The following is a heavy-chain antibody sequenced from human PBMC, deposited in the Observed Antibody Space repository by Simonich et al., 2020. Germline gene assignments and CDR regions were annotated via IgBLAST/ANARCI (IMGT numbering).Heavy chain of an antibody. CDR2: IAYDGSNK. V-gene: IGHV3-30*07. CDR1: GFTFSGCA. D-gene: IGHD7-27*01. J-gene: IGHJ5*02. Sequence: QVQLVESGGGVVQPGRSLRLSCAASGFTFSGCAMHWVRQAPGKGLEWVAVIAYDGSNKDYADSGKGRFTSSRDNSKNTLYLQMNSLRAEDTAVYYCARDRNWGWFDPWGQGTLVTVSS. CDR3: ARDRNWGWFDP.